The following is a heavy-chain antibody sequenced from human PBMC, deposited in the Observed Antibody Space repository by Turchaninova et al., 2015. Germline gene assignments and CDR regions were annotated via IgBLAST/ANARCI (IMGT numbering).Heavy chain of an antibody. D-gene: IGHD4-17*01. CDR3: AKGLYGDYWQGGDY. V-gene: IGHV3-30*18. J-gene: IGHJ4*02. CDR1: GFTFSSYG. CDR2: ISYDGINK. Sequence: QVQLVESGGGVVQPGRSLRLSCAASGFTFSSYGMHWVRQAPGKGLVWGAVISYDGINKYYADSVKGRFTISRDNSKNTLYLQMNSLRAEDTAVYYCAKGLYGDYWQGGDYWGQGTLVTVSS.